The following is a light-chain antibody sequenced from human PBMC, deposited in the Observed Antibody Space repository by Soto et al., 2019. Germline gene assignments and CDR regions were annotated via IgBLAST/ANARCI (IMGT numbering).Light chain of an antibody. J-gene: IGKJ1*01. V-gene: IGKV3-20*01. CDR3: QQYGSSPPWT. CDR1: QSVDTNY. Sequence: ETVVTQSPVTLSLSPGEGATLSCRASQSVDTNYLAWYQQKPGQAPRLLIHGTSNRASGIPDRFSGSGSGTDFTLTISRLEPEDFAVYYCQQYGSSPPWTFGQGTKVEIK. CDR2: GTS.